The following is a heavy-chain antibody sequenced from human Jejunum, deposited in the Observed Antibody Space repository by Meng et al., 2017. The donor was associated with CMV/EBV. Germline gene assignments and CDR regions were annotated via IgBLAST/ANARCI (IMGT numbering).Heavy chain of an antibody. CDR1: RFTVSDYA. V-gene: IGHV3-23*01. CDR2: FSGSGGRT. CDR3: AKAYYQLLSNLFDP. Sequence: ESRFTVSDYAVPWVRQAPGEGVGWVAAFSGSGGRTWYAAPVKGRFTISRDNSKDTLYLEMNSLRAEDTAVYYCAKAYYQLLSNLFDPWGQGTLVTVSS. J-gene: IGHJ5*02. D-gene: IGHD2-2*01.